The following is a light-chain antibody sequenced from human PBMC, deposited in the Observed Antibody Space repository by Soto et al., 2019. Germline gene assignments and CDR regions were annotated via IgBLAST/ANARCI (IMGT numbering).Light chain of an antibody. J-gene: IGLJ1*01. V-gene: IGLV2-14*01. Sequence: QSVLTHPASVSGSPGQSITISCTGTSSDVGGYNYVSWYQQHPGKAPKLMIYEVSNRPSGVSNRFSGSKSGNTASLTTSGLQAEDEADYYCSSYTSSSTLVVFGTGTKVTVL. CDR2: EVS. CDR1: SSDVGGYNY. CDR3: SSYTSSSTLVV.